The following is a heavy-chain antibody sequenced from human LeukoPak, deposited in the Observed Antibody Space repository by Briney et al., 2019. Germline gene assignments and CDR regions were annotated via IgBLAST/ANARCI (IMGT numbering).Heavy chain of an antibody. Sequence: PSETLSLTCAVYGGSFSGYYWSWIRQPPGKGLEWIGEINHSGSTNYNPSLESRVTISVDTSKNQFSLKLSSVTAADTAVYYCARGRRAWIQLPFDYWGQGTLVTVSS. CDR1: GGSFSGYY. CDR3: ARGRRAWIQLPFDY. CDR2: INHSGST. J-gene: IGHJ4*02. V-gene: IGHV4-34*01. D-gene: IGHD5-18*01.